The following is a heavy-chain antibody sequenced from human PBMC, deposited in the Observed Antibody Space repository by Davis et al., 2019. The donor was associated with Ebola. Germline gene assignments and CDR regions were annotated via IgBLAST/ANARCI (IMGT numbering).Heavy chain of an antibody. Sequence: ASVKVSCKASGYTFSTYNIYWVRQAPGQRLEWMGWINAGNGNTKYSQKFQGRVTITRDTSASTAYMELSSLRSEDTAVYYCARGIAATAFDYWGQGTLVTVSS. D-gene: IGHD6-13*01. J-gene: IGHJ4*02. CDR2: INAGNGNT. V-gene: IGHV1-3*01. CDR1: GYTFSTYN. CDR3: ARGIAATAFDY.